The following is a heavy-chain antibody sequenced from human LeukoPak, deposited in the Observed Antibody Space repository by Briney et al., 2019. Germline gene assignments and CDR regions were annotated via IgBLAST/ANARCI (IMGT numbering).Heavy chain of an antibody. V-gene: IGHV3-33*01. D-gene: IGHD2-21*02. Sequence: GRSLRLSCAASGFTFSSYGMHWVRQAPGKGLEWVAVIWYDGSNKYCADSVKGRFTISRDNSKNTLYLQMNSLRAEDTAVYYCARDESDEGWFDPWGQGTLVTVSS. CDR3: ARDESDEGWFDP. CDR1: GFTFSSYG. J-gene: IGHJ5*02. CDR2: IWYDGSNK.